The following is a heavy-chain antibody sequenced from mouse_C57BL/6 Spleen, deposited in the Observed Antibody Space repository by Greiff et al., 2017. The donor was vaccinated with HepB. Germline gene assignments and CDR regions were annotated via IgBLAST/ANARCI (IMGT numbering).Heavy chain of an antibody. CDR3: TNSIYYDYDGRSRY. CDR1: GFNIKDDY. V-gene: IGHV14-4*01. Sequence: VQLQQSGAELVRPGASVKLSCTASGFNIKDDYMHWVKQRPEQGLEWIGWIDPENGDTEYASKFQGKATITADTSSNTAYLQLSSLTSEDTAVYYCTNSIYYDYDGRSRYWGQGTSVTVSS. CDR2: IDPENGDT. J-gene: IGHJ4*01. D-gene: IGHD2-4*01.